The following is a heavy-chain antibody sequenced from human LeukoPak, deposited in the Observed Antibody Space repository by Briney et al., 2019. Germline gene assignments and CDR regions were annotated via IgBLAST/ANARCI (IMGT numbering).Heavy chain of an antibody. Sequence: SETLSLTCNVSGGSTSSYYWSWIRQPPGKGLEWIGYIYYTGSTNYNPSLKSRVTISVDTSKNQFSLKLSSVTAADTAMYYCARGGTTYYYESSDYWGFDYWGQGTLVTVSS. V-gene: IGHV4-59*01. CDR2: IYYTGST. J-gene: IGHJ4*02. D-gene: IGHD3-22*01. CDR1: GGSTSSYY. CDR3: ARGGTTYYYESSDYWGFDY.